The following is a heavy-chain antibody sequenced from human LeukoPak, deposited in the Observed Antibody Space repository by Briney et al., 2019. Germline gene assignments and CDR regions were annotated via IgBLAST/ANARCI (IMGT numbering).Heavy chain of an antibody. D-gene: IGHD5-12*01. CDR1: GLTVGFKC. CDR3: ATRPDGNDVPYFDY. J-gene: IGHJ4*02. CDR2: IYSGGSS. V-gene: IGHV3-66*01. Sequence: GGSLRLSCAASGLTVGFKCMSWVRQAPGKGLEWVSIIYSGGSSYYADSVKGRFNVSRDTSKNTLYLQMNSLRAEDTAVYYCATRPDGNDVPYFDYWGQGTLVTVSS.